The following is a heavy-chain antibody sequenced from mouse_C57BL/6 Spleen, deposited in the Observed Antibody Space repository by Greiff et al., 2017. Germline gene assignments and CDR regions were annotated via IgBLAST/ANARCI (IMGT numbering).Heavy chain of an antibody. D-gene: IGHD4-1*01. J-gene: IGHJ2*01. CDR3: ARGTGMYFDY. V-gene: IGHV1-18*01. CDR1: GYTFTDYN. Sequence: EVQLQQSGPELVKPGASVKIPCTASGYTFTDYNMDWVKQSHGKSLEWIGDINPNNGGTIYNQKFKGKATLTVDKSSSTAYMELRSLTSEDTAVYYCARGTGMYFDYWGQGTTLTVSS. CDR2: INPNNGGT.